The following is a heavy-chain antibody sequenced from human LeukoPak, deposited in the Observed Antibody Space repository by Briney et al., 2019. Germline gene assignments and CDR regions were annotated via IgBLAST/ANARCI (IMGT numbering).Heavy chain of an antibody. CDR3: ARLGYCSRGTCYAFDY. V-gene: IGHV5-51*01. Sequence: GEAPEISCKGSGYTFTGKWIGWVRQMPGKGLEWMGIIYPGDSDTRYSPSFQGEVTMSADKSITTAYLQWSSLKASDTAMYYCARLGYCSRGTCYAFDYWGQGTLVTVSA. CDR2: IYPGDSDT. J-gene: IGHJ4*02. D-gene: IGHD2-2*01. CDR1: GYTFTGKW.